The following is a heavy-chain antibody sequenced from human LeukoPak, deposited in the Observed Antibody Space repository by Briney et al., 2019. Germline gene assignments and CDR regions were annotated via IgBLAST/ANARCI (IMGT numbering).Heavy chain of an antibody. D-gene: IGHD1-26*01. CDR1: GGSISGYY. J-gene: IGHJ4*02. V-gene: IGHV4-4*09. Sequence: PETLSLTCTVSGGSISGYYWSWIRQPPGKGLEWIGYIYTGGSTNYNPSLKSRVTISVDTSKNQFSLRLSSVTAADTAMYFCARAYSRSYSHFDDWGQGTLVTVSS. CDR3: ARAYSRSYSHFDD. CDR2: IYTGGST.